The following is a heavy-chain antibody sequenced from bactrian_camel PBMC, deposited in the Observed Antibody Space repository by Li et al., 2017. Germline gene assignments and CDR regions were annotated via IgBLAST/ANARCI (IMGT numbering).Heavy chain of an antibody. D-gene: IGHD3*01. V-gene: IGHV3S1*01. CDR1: DTTYRPSC. J-gene: IGHJ3*01. Sequence: VQLVESGGGSVQEGQSLKLSCAAFDTTYRPSCMGWFRQAPGKEREGVATTATGVGTRSGSIADSVRGRFTISHDPAKNTLYLQMDNLKPEDTGMYYCAAEEGWTVNCRGLAEYGYNRWGQGT. CDR2: TATGVGTRSG. CDR3: AAEEGWTVNCRGLAEYGYNR.